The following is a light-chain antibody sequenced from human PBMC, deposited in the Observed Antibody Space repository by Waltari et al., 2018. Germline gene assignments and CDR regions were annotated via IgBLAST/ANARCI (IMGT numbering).Light chain of an antibody. J-gene: IGLJ2*01. CDR3: QSFDSSHVV. CDR2: EDN. Sequence: FMLTQPHSVSESPGKTVTISCTRSSGNIATNYVQWYQQRPGSAPTKVIYEDNQRPSGVPGRFSGSIDSSSNSASLIISGLKSEDEADYYCQSFDSSHVVFGGGTKLTVL. CDR1: SGNIATNY. V-gene: IGLV6-57*03.